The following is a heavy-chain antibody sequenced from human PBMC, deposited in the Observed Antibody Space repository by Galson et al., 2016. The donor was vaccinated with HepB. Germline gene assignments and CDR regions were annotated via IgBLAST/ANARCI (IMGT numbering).Heavy chain of an antibody. J-gene: IGHJ2*01. D-gene: IGHD2-8*02. V-gene: IGHV3-23*01. CDR2: ITCCSGTT. Sequence: SLRLSCAASGFTFSSYAMSWVRQAPGKGLEWVSTITCCSGTTYYTDSVRGRFTISRDNSKNTLYLQMNSLRVEDTAVYYCAKDRLAVSDYYCDFDLWGRGTLVTVSS. CDR1: GFTFSSYA. CDR3: AKDRLAVSDYYCDFDL.